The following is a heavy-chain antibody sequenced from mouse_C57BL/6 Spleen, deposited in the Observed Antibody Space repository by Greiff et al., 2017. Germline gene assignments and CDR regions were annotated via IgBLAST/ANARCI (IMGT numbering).Heavy chain of an antibody. D-gene: IGHD4-1*01. CDR3: ARSPSNWDPYWYFDV. Sequence: VMLVESGPELVKPGASVKISCKASGYAFSSSWMNWVKQRPGKGLEWIGRIYPGDGDTNYNGKFKGKATLTADKSSSTAYMQLSSLTSEDSAVYFCARSPSNWDPYWYFDVWGTGTTVTVSS. CDR2: IYPGDGDT. CDR1: GYAFSSSW. J-gene: IGHJ1*03. V-gene: IGHV1-82*01.